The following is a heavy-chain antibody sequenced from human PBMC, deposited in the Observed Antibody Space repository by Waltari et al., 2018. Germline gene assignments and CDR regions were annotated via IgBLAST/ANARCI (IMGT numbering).Heavy chain of an antibody. CDR1: GYTFTSYY. J-gene: IGHJ4*02. CDR2: IDPSDGST. Sequence: QVQLVQSGAEVKKPGASVKVSCEASGYTFTSYYLHWVRQAPGQGLEWMGVIDPSDGSTSYAQKFQGRVTMTRDTSTSTVYMEMSSLRSEETAVYYCARRKGYFDSWGQGTLVTVSS. CDR3: ARRKGYFDS. V-gene: IGHV1-46*01.